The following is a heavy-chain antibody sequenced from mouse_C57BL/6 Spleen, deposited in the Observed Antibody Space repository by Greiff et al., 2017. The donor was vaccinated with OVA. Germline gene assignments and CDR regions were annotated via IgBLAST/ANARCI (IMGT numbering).Heavy chain of an antibody. CDR1: GYTFTSYW. D-gene: IGHD4-1*01. CDR3: ARGNWDGDY. V-gene: IGHV1-64*01. CDR2: IHPNSGST. J-gene: IGHJ2*01. Sequence: VHRQQPGAELLKPGASVKLSCKASGYTFTSYWMHWVKQRPGQGLEWIGMIHPNSGSTNYNEKFKSKATLTVDKSSSTAYMQLSSLTSEDSAVYYCARGNWDGDYWGQGTTLTVSS.